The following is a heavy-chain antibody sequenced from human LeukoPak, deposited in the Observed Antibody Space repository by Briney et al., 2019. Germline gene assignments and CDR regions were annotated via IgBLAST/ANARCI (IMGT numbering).Heavy chain of an antibody. CDR3: AITQPRGIVVD. V-gene: IGHV4-31*03. J-gene: IGHJ4*02. Sequence: SPSQTLSLTCTVSGGSISSGGYYWSWIRQHPGKGLEWIGYIYYSGSTYYNPSLKSRVTISVDTSKNQFSLKLSSVTAADTAVYYCAITQPRGIVVDWGQGTLVTVSS. D-gene: IGHD3-22*01. CDR1: GGSISSGGYY. CDR2: IYYSGST.